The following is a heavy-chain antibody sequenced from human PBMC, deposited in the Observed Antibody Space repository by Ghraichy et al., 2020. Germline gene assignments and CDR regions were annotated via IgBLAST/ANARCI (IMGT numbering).Heavy chain of an antibody. V-gene: IGHV3-9*01. CDR1: GFRFDDFA. J-gene: IGHJ4*01. CDR3: AKAHSASTSFFDF. D-gene: IGHD2/OR15-2a*01. Sequence: SLNISCSASGFRFDDFAMHWVRQPPGRGLEWISAISWNSADIGYADSVKGRFTVSRDNARKSLFLQMDSLTPEDTARYYCAKAHSASTSFFDFWGHGTLVTVSA. CDR2: ISWNSADI.